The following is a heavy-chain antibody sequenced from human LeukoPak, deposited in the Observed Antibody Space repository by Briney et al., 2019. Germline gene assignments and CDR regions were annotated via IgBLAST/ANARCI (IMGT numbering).Heavy chain of an antibody. J-gene: IGHJ4*02. V-gene: IGHV3-48*01. CDR3: ARVRGSYHFDY. CDR1: GFTFSGYS. D-gene: IGHD1-26*01. Sequence: GGSMRLSCAASGFTFSGYSMNWARQAPGKGLEWVSYITSSSSAIYYADSVKGRFTISRDNARNSLYLQMNSLRAEDTAVYYCARVRGSYHFDYWGQGTLVTVSS. CDR2: ITSSSSAI.